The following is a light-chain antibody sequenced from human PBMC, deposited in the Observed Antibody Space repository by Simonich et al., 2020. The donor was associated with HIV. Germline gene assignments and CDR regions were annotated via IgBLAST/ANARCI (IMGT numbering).Light chain of an antibody. CDR1: QSVRSD. Sequence: EIVMTQSPATLSVSPGERATLSSRATQSVRSDLAWYQQKPGQAPRLLSYGASTRATGIPARFSGSGSGTEFTLTISSLQSEDFAVYYCQQYNNWPPWTFGQGTKVEIK. CDR3: QQYNNWPPWT. CDR2: GAS. J-gene: IGKJ1*01. V-gene: IGKV3-15*01.